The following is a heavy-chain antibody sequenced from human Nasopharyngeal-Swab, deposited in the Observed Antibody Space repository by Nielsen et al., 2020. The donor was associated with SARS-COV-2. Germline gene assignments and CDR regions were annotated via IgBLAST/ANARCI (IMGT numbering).Heavy chain of an antibody. CDR1: GFTFSTYW. CDR2: IKQDGSEK. V-gene: IGHV3-7*02. J-gene: IGHJ4*02. D-gene: IGHD6-13*01. Sequence: GESLKISCAASGFTFSTYWMSWVRQAPGKGLEWVANIKQDGSEKYYVDSVKGRFTISRDNAKNSLYLQMNSLRAEDTAVYYCANRRGGSWHPYCFDYWGQGTLVTVSS. CDR3: ANRRGGSWHPYCFDY.